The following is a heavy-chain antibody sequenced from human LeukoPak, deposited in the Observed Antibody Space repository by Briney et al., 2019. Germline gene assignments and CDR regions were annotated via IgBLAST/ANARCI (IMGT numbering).Heavy chain of an antibody. Sequence: PSQTLSLTCTVSGGSISSGSYYWSWIRQPAGKGLEWIGRIYTSGSTNYNPSLKSRVTISVDTSKNQFSLKLSSVTAADTAVYYCARIHVTIFDYWGQGTLVTVSS. V-gene: IGHV4-61*02. CDR2: IYTSGST. CDR1: GGSISSGSYY. CDR3: ARIHVTIFDY. D-gene: IGHD2-2*01. J-gene: IGHJ4*02.